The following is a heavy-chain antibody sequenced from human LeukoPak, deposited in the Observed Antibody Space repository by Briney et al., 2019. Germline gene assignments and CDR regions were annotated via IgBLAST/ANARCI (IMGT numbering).Heavy chain of an antibody. CDR3: ARVAFYYYYYMDV. Sequence: SETLSLTCTVSGGSISSYYWSWIRQPAGKGLEWIGRIYTSESANYNPSLKSRVTMSVDTSKNQISLKLSSVTAADTAVYYCARVAFYYYYYMDVWGKGTTVTVSS. CDR2: IYTSESA. CDR1: GGSISSYY. V-gene: IGHV4-4*07. J-gene: IGHJ6*03.